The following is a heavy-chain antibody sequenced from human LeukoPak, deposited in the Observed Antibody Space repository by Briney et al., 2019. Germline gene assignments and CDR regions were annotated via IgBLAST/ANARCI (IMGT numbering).Heavy chain of an antibody. J-gene: IGHJ6*03. V-gene: IGHV1-46*01. D-gene: IGHD6-13*01. CDR1: GYTFTSYY. Sequence: ASVKVSCKASGYTFTSYYMHWVRQAPGQGLEWMGIINPSGGSTSYAQKFQGRVTMTRDMSTSTVYMELSSLRSEDTAVYFCARRDRSISIEAYYMDIWGKGTTVTVSS. CDR3: ARRDRSISIEAYYMDI. CDR2: INPSGGST.